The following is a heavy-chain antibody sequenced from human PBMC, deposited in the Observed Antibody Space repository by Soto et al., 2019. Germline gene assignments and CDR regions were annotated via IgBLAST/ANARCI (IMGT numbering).Heavy chain of an antibody. CDR3: ARAYYDTSGYRLDP. D-gene: IGHD3-22*01. V-gene: IGHV4-59*01. Sequence: SETLSLTCTVSGGSISSYYWSWIRQPPGKGLEWIGYIYYSESTNYNPSLKSRVIISVDTSKNQFSLRLSSVTAADTAVYYCARAYYDTSGYRLDPWGQGTRVTVSS. CDR2: IYYSEST. CDR1: GGSISSYY. J-gene: IGHJ5*02.